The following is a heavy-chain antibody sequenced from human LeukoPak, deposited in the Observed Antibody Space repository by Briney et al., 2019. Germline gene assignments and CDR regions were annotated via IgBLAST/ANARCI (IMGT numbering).Heavy chain of an antibody. D-gene: IGHD1-26*01. Sequence: GASVKVSCKASGYTFTNYDINWVRQATGQGLEWMGLMKPNNGNTGYAQKLQGRATMTRDTSISTVYMELSSLRSEDTAIYYCTRGDYWRQGTLVIVTS. CDR2: MKPNNGNT. CDR3: TRGDY. V-gene: IGHV1-8*01. CDR1: GYTFTNYD. J-gene: IGHJ4*02.